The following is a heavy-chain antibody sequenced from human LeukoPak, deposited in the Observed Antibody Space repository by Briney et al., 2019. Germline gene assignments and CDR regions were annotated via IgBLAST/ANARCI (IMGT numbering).Heavy chain of an antibody. D-gene: IGHD6-19*01. J-gene: IGHJ4*02. V-gene: IGHV3-20*04. Sequence: PGGSLRLSCAASGFTFDDYGMSWVRQAPGKGLDWVSGINWNGGSTGYADSVKGRFTISRDNAKTSLYLQMNSLRAEDTALYYCARVHSSAWTYYFDYWGQGTLVTVSS. CDR2: INWNGGST. CDR1: GFTFDDYG. CDR3: ARVHSSAWTYYFDY.